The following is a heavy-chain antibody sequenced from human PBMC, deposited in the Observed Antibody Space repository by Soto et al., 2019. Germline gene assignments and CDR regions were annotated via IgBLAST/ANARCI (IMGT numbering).Heavy chain of an antibody. CDR1: GFTFTNYA. D-gene: IGHD2-2*01. Sequence: GGSLRLSCAASGFTFTNYAMSWVRQAPGKGLEWVSAISGSAGSTYYADSVKGRFTISRDNSKNTLHLHMTTLRAEDTAVYYCAKETTSMWFPLDYWGQGTLVTVSS. CDR2: ISGSAGST. J-gene: IGHJ4*02. CDR3: AKETTSMWFPLDY. V-gene: IGHV3-23*01.